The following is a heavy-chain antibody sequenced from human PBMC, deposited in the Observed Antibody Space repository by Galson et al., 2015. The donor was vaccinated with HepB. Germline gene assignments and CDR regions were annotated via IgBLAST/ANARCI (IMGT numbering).Heavy chain of an antibody. CDR2: TYYRSKWYN. CDR1: EDSVSSNSAA. Sequence: CAISEDSVSSNSAAWNWIRQSPSRGLEWLGRTYYRSKWYNDYAVSVKSRITINPDTSKNQFSLQLNSVTPEDTAVYYCARVLGPVAAQEYYFDYWGQGTLVTVSS. V-gene: IGHV6-1*01. J-gene: IGHJ4*02. D-gene: IGHD6-19*01. CDR3: ARVLGPVAAQEYYFDY.